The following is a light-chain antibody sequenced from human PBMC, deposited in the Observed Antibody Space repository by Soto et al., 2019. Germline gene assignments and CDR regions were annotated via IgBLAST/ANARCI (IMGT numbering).Light chain of an antibody. V-gene: IGKV3-20*01. CDR1: QSVSSSY. CDR2: GAS. J-gene: IGKJ4*01. CDR3: QQYGSSPLT. Sequence: EIVMTQSPATLSLSPGERATLSCRASQSVSSSYLAWYQQKPGQAPRLLIYGASSRATGIPDRFSGSGSGTDFTLTISRLEPEDFAVYYCQQYGSSPLTFGGGTKVDSK.